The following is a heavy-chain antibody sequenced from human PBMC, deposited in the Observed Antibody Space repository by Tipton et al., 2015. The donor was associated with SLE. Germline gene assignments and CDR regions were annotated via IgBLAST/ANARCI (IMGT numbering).Heavy chain of an antibody. CDR2: IDYSGST. Sequence: TLSLTCTVSGGSISSYYWSWIRQPPGKGLEWIGYIDYSGSTNYNPSLKSRVTISVDTTKNQVSLKLSAVTAAATAVYYCARGISDAFDIWGQGAMVTVSS. CDR3: ARGISDAFDI. D-gene: IGHD2-15*01. J-gene: IGHJ3*02. V-gene: IGHV4-59*01. CDR1: GGSISSYY.